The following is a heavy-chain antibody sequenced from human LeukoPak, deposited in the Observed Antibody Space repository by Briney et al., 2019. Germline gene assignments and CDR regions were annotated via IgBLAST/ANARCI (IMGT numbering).Heavy chain of an antibody. J-gene: IGHJ4*02. CDR1: GVSMSAFQ. CDR2: INTKGET. CDR3: ATSNDAKIAPSDH. V-gene: IGHV4-4*09. D-gene: IGHD2-8*01. Sequence: SETLSLTCAVSGVSMSAFQWSWVRQSPEKGLEWIGCINTKGETNYNPSLKSRVTTSVDTSKSQFSLRLTSVTAADTAVYYCATSNDAKIAPSDHWGQGALVTVSS.